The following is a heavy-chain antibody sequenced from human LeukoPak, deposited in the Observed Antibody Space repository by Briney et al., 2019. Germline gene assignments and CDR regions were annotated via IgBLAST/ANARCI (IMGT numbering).Heavy chain of an antibody. CDR1: GYTFTSYY. D-gene: IGHD1-26*01. J-gene: IGHJ4*02. CDR3: ARGGSYLGFDY. CDR2: INPSGGST. Sequence: GASVKVSCKVSGYTFTSYYMHWVRQAPGQGLEWMGIINPSGGSTSYAQKFQGRVTMTRDMSTRSVYMELSSLRSEDTAVYYCARGGSYLGFDYWGQGTLVTVSS. V-gene: IGHV1-46*01.